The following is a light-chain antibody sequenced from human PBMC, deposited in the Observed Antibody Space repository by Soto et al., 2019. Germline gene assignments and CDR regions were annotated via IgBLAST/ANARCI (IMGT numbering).Light chain of an antibody. CDR1: PSVSHD. CDR2: AAS. CDR3: QQRSNWPPST. J-gene: IGKJ5*01. Sequence: EIVLTQSPATLTLSPGERATLSCRASPSVSHDLAWYQKKPGQAPRLLLYAASHRATGIPAMFSGSGSGTDFTLTISSLEPEDVAVSYYQQRSNWPPSTFGQGTRLEIK. V-gene: IGKV3-11*01.